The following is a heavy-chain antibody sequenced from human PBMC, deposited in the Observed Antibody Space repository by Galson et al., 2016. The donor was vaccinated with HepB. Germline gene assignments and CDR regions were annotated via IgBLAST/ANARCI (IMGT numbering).Heavy chain of an antibody. J-gene: IGHJ4*02. V-gene: IGHV1-69*06. Sequence: SVKVSCKASGGTFSSYAISWVRQAPGQGLEWMGAITPIVGTADSAQKFQGRVTITADKSTSTSYMELSSLRSEDTAVYYCARGDTAIVASFLDYWGQGTLVTVSS. CDR1: GGTFSSYA. CDR2: ITPIVGTA. CDR3: ARGDTAIVASFLDY. D-gene: IGHD5-18*01.